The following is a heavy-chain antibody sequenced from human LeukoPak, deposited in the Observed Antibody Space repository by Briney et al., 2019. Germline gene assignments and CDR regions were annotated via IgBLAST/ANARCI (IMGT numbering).Heavy chain of an antibody. CDR2: ISGGGRNT. D-gene: IGHD1-26*01. V-gene: IGHV3-23*01. J-gene: IGHJ4*02. CDR3: ERARGSSSFYFDY. Sequence: GGSLRLSCAAAGFTFSNYAMTWVRQAPGKGLEWVSTISGGGRNTNYADSVKGRFTISRDNSNNTLYLQMNSLTAEDTAVYFCERARGSSSFYFDYRGQGTLVTVSS. CDR1: GFTFSNYA.